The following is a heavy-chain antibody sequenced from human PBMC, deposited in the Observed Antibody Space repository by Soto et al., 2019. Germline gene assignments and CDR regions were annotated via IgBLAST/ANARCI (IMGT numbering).Heavy chain of an antibody. CDR3: ARDRNPPYYYDSSGYFDY. V-gene: IGHV1-18*01. CDR1: GYNFINYG. J-gene: IGHJ4*02. D-gene: IGHD3-22*01. Sequence: GASVKVSCKASGYNFINYGISWVRQAPGQGLEWMGWISAYNGNTNYAQKLQGRVTMTTDTSTSTAYMELRSLRSDDTAVYYCARDRNPPYYYDSSGYFDYWGQGTLVTVSS. CDR2: ISAYNGNT.